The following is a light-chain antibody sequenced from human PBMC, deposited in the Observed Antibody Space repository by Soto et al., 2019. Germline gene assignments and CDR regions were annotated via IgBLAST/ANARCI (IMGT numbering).Light chain of an antibody. J-gene: IGKJ1*01. V-gene: IGKV3-20*01. CDR1: QSVSSN. CDR2: GAS. CDR3: QQYGSSGT. Sequence: EIVMTQSPATLSVSPGERATLSCRASQSVSSNLAWYQQKPGQAPRLLIYGASTRATGIPDRFSGSRSGTDFTLTISRLEPEDFAVYYCQQYGSSGTFGQGTKVDIK.